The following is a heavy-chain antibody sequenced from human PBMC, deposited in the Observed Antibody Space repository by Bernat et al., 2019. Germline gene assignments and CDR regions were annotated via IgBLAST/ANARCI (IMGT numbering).Heavy chain of an antibody. V-gene: IGHV4-39*01. CDR2: IYYSGST. Sequence: QLQLQESGPGLVKPSETLSLTCTVSGGSISSSSYYWGWIRQPPGKGLEWIGSIYYSGSTYYNPSLKSRVTISVDTSKNQFSLKLSSVTAADTAVYYCASPSRCGGDCYSIDYWGQGTLVIVSS. D-gene: IGHD2-21*02. J-gene: IGHJ4*02. CDR3: ASPSRCGGDCYSIDY. CDR1: GGSISSSSYY.